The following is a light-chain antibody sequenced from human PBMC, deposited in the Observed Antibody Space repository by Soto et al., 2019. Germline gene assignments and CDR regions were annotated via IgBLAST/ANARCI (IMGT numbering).Light chain of an antibody. J-gene: IGLJ2*01. V-gene: IGLV7-46*01. CDR2: DTS. CDR1: TGAVTSGHY. CDR3: LLSDSGARLVG. Sequence: QAVATKAPSLTVSPGGTVTLPCGSSTGAVTSGHYPYWFQHKHGQAPRTLIYDTSNKHSWTPARFSGSLLGGKAALTLSGAQPEDEAEYYCLLSDSGARLVGFGGGTKLTVL.